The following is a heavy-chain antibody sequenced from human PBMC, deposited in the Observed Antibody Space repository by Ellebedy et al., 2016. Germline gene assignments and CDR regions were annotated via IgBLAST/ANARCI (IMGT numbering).Heavy chain of an antibody. V-gene: IGHV3-30*04. CDR2: ISYDGSNK. CDR3: ARTNSGSVDDY. J-gene: IGHJ4*02. D-gene: IGHD1-26*01. CDR1: GFTFSSYA. Sequence: GGSLRLSCAASGFTFSSYAMHWVRQAPGKGLEWVAVISYDGSNKYYADSVKGRFTISRDNSKNTLYLQMNSLRAEDTAVYYCARTNSGSVDDYWGQGTLVTVSS.